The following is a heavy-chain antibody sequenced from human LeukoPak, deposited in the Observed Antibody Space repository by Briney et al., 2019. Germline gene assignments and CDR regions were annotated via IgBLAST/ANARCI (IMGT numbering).Heavy chain of an antibody. CDR2: ISSSGSTI. D-gene: IGHD3-22*01. J-gene: IGHJ4*02. V-gene: IGHV3-48*04. CDR1: GFTFSSYA. CDR3: ASGLSTMISY. Sequence: PGGSLRLSCAASGFTFSSYAMHWVRQAPGKGLEWVSYISSSGSTIYYADSVKGRFTISRDNAKNSLYLQMNSLRAEDTAVYYCASGLSTMISYWGQGTLVTVSS.